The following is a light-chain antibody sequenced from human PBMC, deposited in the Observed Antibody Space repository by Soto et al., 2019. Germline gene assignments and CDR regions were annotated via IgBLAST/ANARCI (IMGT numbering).Light chain of an antibody. CDR3: QQYNSYSSLT. V-gene: IGKV1-5*03. CDR2: KAS. J-gene: IGKJ4*01. Sequence: DIQMTQSPSTLSASVGDRVTITCQASQSIRSWLAWYQQKPGKAPKLLIYKASSLESGVPSRFSGSGSGTEFTLTISSLQPDDFATYYCQQYNSYSSLTFGGGTKVEIK. CDR1: QSIRSW.